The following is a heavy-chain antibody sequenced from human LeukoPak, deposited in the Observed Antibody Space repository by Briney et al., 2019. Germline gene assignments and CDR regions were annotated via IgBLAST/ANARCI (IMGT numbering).Heavy chain of an antibody. CDR3: AKERRGVLDY. D-gene: IGHD3-10*01. Sequence: PGGSLRLSCAASGFTFSSYAMSLVLQAPGKRLEWVSAISGSGGSTYYADSVKGRFTISRDNSKNTLYLQMNSLRAEDTAVYYCAKERRGVLDYWGQGTLVTVSS. V-gene: IGHV3-23*01. J-gene: IGHJ4*02. CDR1: GFTFSSYA. CDR2: ISGSGGST.